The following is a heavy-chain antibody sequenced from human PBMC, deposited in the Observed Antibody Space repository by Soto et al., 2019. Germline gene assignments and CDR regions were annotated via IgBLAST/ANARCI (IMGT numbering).Heavy chain of an antibody. D-gene: IGHD3-16*01. CDR3: ARGPRGYVYYHGMDV. CDR1: GGSISSYY. J-gene: IGHJ6*02. CDR2: IDTSGTT. Sequence: QVQVQESGPGLVKPSETLSLTYTVSGGSISSYYVSWIRQSAAKGLEGIGRIDTSGTTNYNPSLKSRVTMSVDASKSQFSLNLSSVTAADTAVYYCARGPRGYVYYHGMDVWGQGTTVTVSS. V-gene: IGHV4-4*07.